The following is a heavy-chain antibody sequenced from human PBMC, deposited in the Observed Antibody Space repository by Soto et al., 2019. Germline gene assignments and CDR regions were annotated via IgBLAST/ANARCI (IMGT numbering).Heavy chain of an antibody. Sequence: QVQLQESGPGLVKPSQTLSLTCTVSGGSISSGGYYWSWIRQHPGKGLEWIGYIYYSGSTYYNPSLKSRVTISVDTSKNQFSRKLSSVTAADTAVYYCARGSYGVENWFDPWGQGTLVTVSS. J-gene: IGHJ5*02. CDR1: GGSISSGGYY. CDR2: IYYSGST. D-gene: IGHD4-17*01. V-gene: IGHV4-31*03. CDR3: ARGSYGVENWFDP.